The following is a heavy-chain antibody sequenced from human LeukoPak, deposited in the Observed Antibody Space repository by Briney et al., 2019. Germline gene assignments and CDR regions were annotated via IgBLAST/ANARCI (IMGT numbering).Heavy chain of an antibody. CDR2: IDDSGTT. V-gene: IGHV4-34*01. CDR3: ARGWRYSSSWYVLLQD. J-gene: IGHJ1*01. D-gene: IGHD6-13*01. CDR1: GGSFTGYY. Sequence: SETLSLTCAVYGGSFTGYYWTWVRQPPGKGLEWIGEIDDSGTTNYNPSLKSRVTMSLDTSKNQFYLNLNSVTAADTAVYYCARGWRYSSSWYVLLQDWGQGTLVIVSS.